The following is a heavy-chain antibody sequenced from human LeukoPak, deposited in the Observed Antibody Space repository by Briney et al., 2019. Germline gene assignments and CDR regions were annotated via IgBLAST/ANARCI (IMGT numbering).Heavy chain of an antibody. CDR3: ARGTTVTIHQGDAFDI. J-gene: IGHJ3*02. Sequence: GGSLRLSCAASGFTVSSNYMSWVRQAPGKGLEWVSVIYSGGSTYYADSVKGRFTISRDNSKNTLYLQMNSLRAEDTAVYYCARGTTVTIHQGDAFDIWGQGTMVTVSS. D-gene: IGHD4-17*01. CDR2: IYSGGST. CDR1: GFTVSSNY. V-gene: IGHV3-53*01.